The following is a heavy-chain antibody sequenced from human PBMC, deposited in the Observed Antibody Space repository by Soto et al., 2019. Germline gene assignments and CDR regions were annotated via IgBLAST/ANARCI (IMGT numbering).Heavy chain of an antibody. V-gene: IGHV3-9*01. CDR1: GFTFDDYA. CDR2: ISWNSGSI. CDR3: AKAAVVAATYYFDY. J-gene: IGHJ4*02. D-gene: IGHD2-15*01. Sequence: EVQLVESGGGLVQPGRSLRLSCAASGFTFDDYAMHWVRQAPGKGLEWVSGISWNSGSIGYADSVKGRFTISRDNAKNSLYLQMNSLRAEDTASYYCAKAAVVAATYYFDYWGQGTLVTVSS.